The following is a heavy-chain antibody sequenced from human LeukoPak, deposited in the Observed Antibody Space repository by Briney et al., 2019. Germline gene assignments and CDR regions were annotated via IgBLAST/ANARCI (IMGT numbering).Heavy chain of an antibody. CDR1: GYTFTGYY. Sequence: ASVKVSCKASGYTFTGYYVHWARQAPGQGLEWMGWINPNSGGTSYAQRFQGRVTMTRDTSISTAYMELSSLRSDDTAVYYCARVASDAFEIWGLGTMVTVSS. V-gene: IGHV1-2*02. CDR2: INPNSGGT. CDR3: ARVASDAFEI. J-gene: IGHJ3*02.